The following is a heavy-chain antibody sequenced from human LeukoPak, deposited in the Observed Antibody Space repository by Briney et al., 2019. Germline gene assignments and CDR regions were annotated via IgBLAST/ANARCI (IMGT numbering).Heavy chain of an antibody. Sequence: ASVKVSCKASGYTFTGYYMHWVRQAPGQGLEWMGGINPNSGGTNYAQKFQGWVTMTRDTSISTAYMALSRLRSDDTAVYYCARGHYYGSGSYPEYNWFDPWGQGTLVTVSS. D-gene: IGHD3-10*01. CDR2: INPNSGGT. CDR3: ARGHYYGSGSYPEYNWFDP. CDR1: GYTFTGYY. V-gene: IGHV1-2*04. J-gene: IGHJ5*02.